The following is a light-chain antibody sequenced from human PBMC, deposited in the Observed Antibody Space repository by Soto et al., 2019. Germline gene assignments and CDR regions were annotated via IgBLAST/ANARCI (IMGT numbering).Light chain of an antibody. CDR2: LNSDGSH. Sequence: QSVLTQSPSASASLGASVKVTCTLSSGHSSYAIAWHQQQPEKGPRYLMKLNSDGSHSKGDGIPDRFSGSSSGAERYLTISSLQSEDEADYHCQTWVGTGNVVFGGGTKVTVL. V-gene: IGLV4-69*01. CDR1: SGHSSYA. J-gene: IGLJ2*01. CDR3: QTWVGTGNVV.